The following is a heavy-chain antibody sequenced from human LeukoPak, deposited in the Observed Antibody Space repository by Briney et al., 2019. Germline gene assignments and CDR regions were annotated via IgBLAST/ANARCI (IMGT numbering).Heavy chain of an antibody. D-gene: IGHD6-13*01. CDR3: ARAIEIAAAGHDAFDI. V-gene: IGHV3-7*01. J-gene: IGHJ3*02. Sequence: ETLSLTCTVSGGSISSSSYYWGWIRQPPGKGLEWVANIKQDGSEKYYVDSVKGRFTISRDNAKNSLYLQMNSLRAEDTAVYYCARAIEIAAAGHDAFDIWGQGTMVTVSS. CDR2: IKQDGSEK. CDR1: GGSISSSSYY.